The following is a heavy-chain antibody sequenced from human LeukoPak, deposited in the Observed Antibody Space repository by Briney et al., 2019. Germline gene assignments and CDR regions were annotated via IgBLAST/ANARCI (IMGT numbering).Heavy chain of an antibody. Sequence: ASVKVSCKASGYTLTSYGISWVRQAPGQGLEWMGWISAYNGNTNYAQKLQGRVTMTTDTSTSTAYMELRSLRSDDTAVYYCARGTGYYLSYYYYYMDVWGKGTTVTISS. CDR1: GYTLTSYG. CDR2: ISAYNGNT. D-gene: IGHD3-9*01. CDR3: ARGTGYYLSYYYYYMDV. J-gene: IGHJ6*03. V-gene: IGHV1-18*01.